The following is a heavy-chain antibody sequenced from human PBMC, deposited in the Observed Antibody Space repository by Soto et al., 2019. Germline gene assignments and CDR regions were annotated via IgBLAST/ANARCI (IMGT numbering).Heavy chain of an antibody. Sequence: QVQLQESGPGLVKPSETLSLTCTVSGGSISSYYWSWIRQPPGKGLEWIGYIYYSGRTKYNPSLKSRVTISVDTSKNLFSRKLSSVTAADTAVYYCARRYGSAFDIWGQGTMVTVSS. CDR2: IYYSGRT. CDR3: ARRYGSAFDI. D-gene: IGHD3-10*01. J-gene: IGHJ3*02. CDR1: GGSISSYY. V-gene: IGHV4-59*01.